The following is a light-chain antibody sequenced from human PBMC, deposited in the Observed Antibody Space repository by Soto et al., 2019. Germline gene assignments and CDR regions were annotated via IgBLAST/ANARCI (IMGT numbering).Light chain of an antibody. CDR2: GAS. V-gene: IGKV1-39*01. Sequence: DIQMTQSPSSLSAAVGDRVAITGRSSQSISDYLNWYQQKPGKALKLVIYGASNLQSGVPPRFSGSGSGSEFALTISGLQPDDFAIYFCQQSYSLPLTFGPGTKVDIK. CDR3: QQSYSLPLT. CDR1: QSISDY. J-gene: IGKJ3*01.